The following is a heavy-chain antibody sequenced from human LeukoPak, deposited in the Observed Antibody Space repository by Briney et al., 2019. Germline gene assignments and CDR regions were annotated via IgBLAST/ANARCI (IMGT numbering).Heavy chain of an antibody. J-gene: IGHJ4*02. CDR3: ARGRARARAFDY. CDR1: GGSISGSNW. Sequence: SETLSLTCAVSGGSISGSNWWSWVRQSPGKGLEWIGEIYHSGSTNYNPSLKSRVTISVDTSKNQFSLKLSSVTAADTAVYYCARGRARARAFDYWGQGTLVTVSS. V-gene: IGHV4-4*02. CDR2: IYHSGST.